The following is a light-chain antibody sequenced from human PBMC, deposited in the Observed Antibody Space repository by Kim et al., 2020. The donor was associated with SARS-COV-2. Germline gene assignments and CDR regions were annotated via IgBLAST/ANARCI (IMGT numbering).Light chain of an antibody. V-gene: IGLV10-54*01. CDR1: TNNIGTPG. CDR2: RNN. CDR3: SAWDSSLSAVV. Sequence: HTSTPTWQGNTNNIGTPGGAWLQQHQGHPPKLLSYRNNNRPSGISERLSASRSGNTASLTITGLQPEDEADYYCSAWDSSLSAVVFGGGTQLTVL. J-gene: IGLJ2*01.